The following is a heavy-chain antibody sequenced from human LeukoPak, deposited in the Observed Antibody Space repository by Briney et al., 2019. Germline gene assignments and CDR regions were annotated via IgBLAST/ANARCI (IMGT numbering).Heavy chain of an antibody. CDR2: INTNTGNP. J-gene: IGHJ4*02. V-gene: IGHV7-4-1*02. Sequence: ASVKVSCKASGYTFTSYAMNWVRQAPGQGLEWMGWINTNTGNPTYAQGFTGRFVFSLDTSVSTAYLQISSLKAEDTAVYYCARQIPLRYSSSSVNDYWGQGTLGTVSS. CDR1: GYTFTSYA. D-gene: IGHD6-6*01. CDR3: ARQIPLRYSSSSVNDY.